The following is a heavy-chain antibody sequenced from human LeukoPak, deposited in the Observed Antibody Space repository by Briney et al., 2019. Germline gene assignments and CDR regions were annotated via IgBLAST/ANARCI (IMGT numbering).Heavy chain of an antibody. V-gene: IGHV4-59*01. Sequence: SETLSLTCTVPGGSLSSYYWSWIRQPPGKGLEWIGYINYSGSTNYNPSLKSRVTISVDTSKNQFSLKLSSVTAADTAVYYCARNQRGDPYYLDYWGQGTLVTVSS. D-gene: IGHD3-10*01. J-gene: IGHJ4*02. CDR2: INYSGST. CDR1: GGSLSSYY. CDR3: ARNQRGDPYYLDY.